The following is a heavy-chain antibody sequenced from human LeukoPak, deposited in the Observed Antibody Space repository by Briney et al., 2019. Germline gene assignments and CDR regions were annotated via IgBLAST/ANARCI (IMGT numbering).Heavy chain of an antibody. V-gene: IGHV4-39*01. J-gene: IGHJ6*03. CDR2: IYYSGST. CDR3: ARRGRCYYYMDV. D-gene: IGHD3-16*01. CDR1: GGSISSSSYY. Sequence: SETLCLTCTVSGGSISSSSYYWGWIRPPPGKGLEWIGSIYYSGSTYYNPSLKSRVTISVDTSKNQFSLKLSSVTAADTAVYYCARRGRCYYYMDVWGKGTTVTVSS.